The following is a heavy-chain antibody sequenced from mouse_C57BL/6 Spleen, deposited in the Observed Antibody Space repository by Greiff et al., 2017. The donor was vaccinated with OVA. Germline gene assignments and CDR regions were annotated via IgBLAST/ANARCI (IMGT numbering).Heavy chain of an antibody. CDR3: ARRGGSGNFDV. CDR1: GFTFSDYY. CDR2: INYDGSST. Sequence: EVMLVESEGGLVQPGSSMKLSCTASGFTFSDYYMAWVRQVPEQGLEWVANINYDGSSTYYLDSLKSRFIISRDNAKNILYLQMSSLKAEYTAKYYGARRGGSGNFDVWGTGTTVTVSS. V-gene: IGHV5-16*02. D-gene: IGHD1-1*01. J-gene: IGHJ1*03.